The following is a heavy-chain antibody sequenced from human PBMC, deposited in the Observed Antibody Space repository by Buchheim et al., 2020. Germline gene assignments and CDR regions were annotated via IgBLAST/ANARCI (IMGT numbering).Heavy chain of an antibody. J-gene: IGHJ4*02. CDR2: INHSGST. CDR3: ARVDPCSGSSCLPFDY. V-gene: IGHV4-34*01. Sequence: QVQLQQWGAGLLKPSETLSLTYAVYGGSFSGYYWSWIRQPPGKGLEWIGEINHSGSTNYNPSLKSRVTISVDTSKNQFSLKLSSVTAADTAVYYCARVDPCSGSSCLPFDYWGQGTL. CDR1: GGSFSGYY. D-gene: IGHD2-15*01.